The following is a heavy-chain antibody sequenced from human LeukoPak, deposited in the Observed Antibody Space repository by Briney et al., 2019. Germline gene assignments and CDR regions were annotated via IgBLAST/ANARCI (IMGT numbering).Heavy chain of an antibody. V-gene: IGHV3-23*01. CDR1: GFTFSSYA. J-gene: IGHJ4*02. CDR3: AISRQGSIPGYSSSWYYFDY. Sequence: HPGGSLRLSCAASGFTFSSYAMSWVRQAPGKGLEWVSAISGSGGSTYYADSVKGRFTISRDNSKNTLYLQMNSLRAEDTAVYYCAISRQGSIPGYSSSWYYFDYWGQGTLVTVSS. D-gene: IGHD6-13*01. CDR2: ISGSGGST.